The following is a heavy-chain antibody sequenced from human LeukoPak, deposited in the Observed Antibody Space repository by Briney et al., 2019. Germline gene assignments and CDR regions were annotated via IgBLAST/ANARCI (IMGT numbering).Heavy chain of an antibody. CDR1: GGSISSYY. V-gene: IGHV4-59*01. CDR3: ARDKVVVAATDWYFDL. Sequence: SETLSLTCTVAGGSISSYYWRWLRQPPGKGLEWGGYIYYSGSTNYNPSLKSRVTISVDTSKNQFSLKLSSVTAADTAVYYCARDKVVVAATDWYFDLWGRGTLVTVSS. J-gene: IGHJ2*01. D-gene: IGHD2-15*01. CDR2: IYYSGST.